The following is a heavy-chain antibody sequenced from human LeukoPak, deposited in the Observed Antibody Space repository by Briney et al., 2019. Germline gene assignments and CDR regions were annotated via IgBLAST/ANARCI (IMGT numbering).Heavy chain of an antibody. D-gene: IGHD3-10*01. CDR1: GYTLTELS. Sequence: ASVKVPCKVSGYTLTELSMHWVRQAPGKGLEWMGGFDPEDGETIYAQKFQGRVTMTEDTSTDTAYMELSSLRSEDTAVYYCATDRVVPYAFDIWGQGTMVTVSS. CDR2: FDPEDGET. J-gene: IGHJ3*02. CDR3: ATDRVVPYAFDI. V-gene: IGHV1-24*01.